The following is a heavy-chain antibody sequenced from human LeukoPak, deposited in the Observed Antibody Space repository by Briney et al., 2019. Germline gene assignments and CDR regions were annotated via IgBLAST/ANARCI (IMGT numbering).Heavy chain of an antibody. Sequence: SETLSLTCTVSGGSISSYYWSWIRQPPGRGLEWIGYIYYSGSTNYNPSLKSRVTISVDTSKNQFSLKLSSVTAADTAVYYCARAPDYDILTGYYNVDAFDIWGQGTMVTVSS. CDR2: IYYSGST. CDR1: GGSISSYY. CDR3: ARAPDYDILTGYYNVDAFDI. V-gene: IGHV4-59*01. J-gene: IGHJ3*02. D-gene: IGHD3-9*01.